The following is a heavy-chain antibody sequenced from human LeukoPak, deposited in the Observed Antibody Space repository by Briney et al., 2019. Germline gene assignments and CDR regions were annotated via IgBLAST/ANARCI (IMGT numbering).Heavy chain of an antibody. CDR3: ARDLGRYRYFDS. CDR1: GFTFSPYP. J-gene: IGHJ4*02. V-gene: IGHV3-48*04. Sequence: GGSLRLSCAASGFTFSPYPMNWVRQAPGKGLEWVSYISGNSDTIHYADSVNGRFTISRDNAKNSPYLQMNSLGAEDTAVYYCARDLGRYRYFDSWGQGTLVTVSS. D-gene: IGHD5-12*01. CDR2: ISGNSDTI.